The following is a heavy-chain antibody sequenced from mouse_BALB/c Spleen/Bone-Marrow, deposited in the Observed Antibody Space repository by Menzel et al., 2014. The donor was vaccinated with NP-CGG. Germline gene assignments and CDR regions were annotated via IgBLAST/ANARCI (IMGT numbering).Heavy chain of an antibody. Sequence: VKLAESGPGLVAPSQSLSITCTVSGFSLTSYGVHWVRQPPGKGLEWLGVIWAGGSTNYNSALMSRLSISKDNSKSQVFLKMNSLQTDDTAMYYCARDGVYGSHYYAMDYWGQGTSVTVSS. D-gene: IGHD1-1*02. V-gene: IGHV2-9*02. CDR3: ARDGVYGSHYYAMDY. CDR2: IWAGGST. CDR1: GFSLTSYG. J-gene: IGHJ4*01.